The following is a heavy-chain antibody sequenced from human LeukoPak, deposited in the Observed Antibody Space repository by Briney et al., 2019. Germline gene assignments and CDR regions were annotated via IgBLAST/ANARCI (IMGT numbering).Heavy chain of an antibody. Sequence: PSETLSLTCTVSGGSFSSYYWTWLRQPPGKGLEWIGYIDYSGNTNYSPSLKSRVTISVDTSMNQFSLKLRFLTAADTAVYYCARVGSWYYFDYWGQGTLVTVSS. J-gene: IGHJ4*02. V-gene: IGHV4-59*01. CDR2: IDYSGNT. CDR3: ARVGSWYYFDY. CDR1: GGSFSSYY. D-gene: IGHD6-13*01.